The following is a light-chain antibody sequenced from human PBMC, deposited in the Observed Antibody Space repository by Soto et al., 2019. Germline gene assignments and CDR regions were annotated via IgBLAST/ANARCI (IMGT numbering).Light chain of an antibody. J-gene: IGLJ1*01. CDR2: DVS. V-gene: IGLV2-14*03. CDR3: SSYTSSSTYV. Sequence: QSALTQPASVSGAPGQSIAISCTGTSSDVGGYNYVSWYQHHPGKAPKLMVYDVSNRPSGVSNRFSGSKSGNTASLTISGLPAEDAADYYCSSYTSSSTYVFGTGTKLTVL. CDR1: SSDVGGYNY.